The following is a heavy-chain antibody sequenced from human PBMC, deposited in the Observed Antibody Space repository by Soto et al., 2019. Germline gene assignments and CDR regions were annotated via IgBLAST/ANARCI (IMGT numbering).Heavy chain of an antibody. CDR1: GYTFSDYY. CDR3: ARSRPDLLMYYYDSSGFVIGAFDI. CDR2: INPNSGGT. V-gene: IGHV1-2*02. Sequence: ASVKVSCKASGYTFSDYYIHWVRQAPGQGLEWMGWINPNSGGTKYAPKFQGGVTMTRDTSITTAYMELSRLRSGDTAVYYCARSRPDLLMYYYDSSGFVIGAFDIWGQGTMVTVSS. D-gene: IGHD3-22*01. J-gene: IGHJ3*02.